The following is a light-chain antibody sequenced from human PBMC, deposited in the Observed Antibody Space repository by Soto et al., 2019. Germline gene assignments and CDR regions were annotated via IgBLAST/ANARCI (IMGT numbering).Light chain of an antibody. CDR1: ESIDSW. J-gene: IGKJ1*01. CDR3: QQYNSYRA. V-gene: IGKV1-5*03. CDR2: KAS. Sequence: STLHASVACTVTITCRASESIDSWLAWHQQKPGRAPKLLISKASSLESGVPSRFSGSGFGTEFTLTISSLQPDDFATYYCQQYNSYRAFGQGSKVDIK.